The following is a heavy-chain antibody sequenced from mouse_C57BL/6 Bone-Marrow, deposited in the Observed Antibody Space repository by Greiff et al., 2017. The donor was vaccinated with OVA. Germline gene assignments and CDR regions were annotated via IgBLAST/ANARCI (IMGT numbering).Heavy chain of an antibody. CDR1: GYSFTGYY. V-gene: IGHV1-42*01. J-gene: IGHJ3*01. Sequence: EVQLVESGPELVKPGASVKISCKASGYSFTGYYMNWVKQSPEKSLEWSGEINPSTGGTNYNQKFKAKSTLTVDKPSSTAYMQLKSLTSEDSAVYSCARYSGPSWFAYWGQGTLVTVSA. CDR3: ARYSGPSWFAY. CDR2: INPSTGGT.